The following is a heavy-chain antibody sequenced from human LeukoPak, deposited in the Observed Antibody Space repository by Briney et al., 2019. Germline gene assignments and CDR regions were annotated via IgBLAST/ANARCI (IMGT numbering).Heavy chain of an antibody. Sequence: PGGSLRLSCAASGFTFSSYSMNWVRQAPGKGLEWVSSISSSSSYIYYADSMKGRFTISRDNAKNSLYLQMNSLRAEDTAVYYCARGHPPDYDFWSGHYYFDYWGQGALVTVSS. J-gene: IGHJ4*02. CDR2: ISSSSSYI. CDR3: ARGHPPDYDFWSGHYYFDY. CDR1: GFTFSSYS. V-gene: IGHV3-21*01. D-gene: IGHD3-3*01.